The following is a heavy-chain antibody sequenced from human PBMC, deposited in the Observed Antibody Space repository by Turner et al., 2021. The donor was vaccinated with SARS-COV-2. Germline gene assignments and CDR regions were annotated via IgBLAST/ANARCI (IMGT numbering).Heavy chain of an antibody. CDR1: GFIFNNYA. V-gene: IGHV3-23*01. J-gene: IGHJ3*02. Sequence: EVQLLESGGGLVKPGGSLRPSCTASGFIFNNYAMSWVREAPGKGLEWVAAISGTGGNTYDADSAKGRFTISRDNSKNTQYLQMNSLGAEDTALYYCTKDYYHSRGYADAFDMWGQGTAVIVSS. D-gene: IGHD3-22*01. CDR2: ISGTGGNT. CDR3: TKDYYHSRGYADAFDM.